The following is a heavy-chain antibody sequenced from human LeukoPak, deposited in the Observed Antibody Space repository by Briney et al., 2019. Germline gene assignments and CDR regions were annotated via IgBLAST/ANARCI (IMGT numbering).Heavy chain of an antibody. D-gene: IGHD6-13*01. J-gene: IGHJ6*03. V-gene: IGHV3-64*01. CDR2: ISSNGGST. Sequence: GGSQRLSCAATGFTFSSYAMHWVRQAPGKGLEYVSAISSNGGSTYYANSVKGRFTISRDNSKNTLYLQMGRLRAEDMAVYYCARDRGSSLPNYYYYYYMDVWGKGTTVTVSS. CDR1: GFTFSSYA. CDR3: ARDRGSSLPNYYYYYYMDV.